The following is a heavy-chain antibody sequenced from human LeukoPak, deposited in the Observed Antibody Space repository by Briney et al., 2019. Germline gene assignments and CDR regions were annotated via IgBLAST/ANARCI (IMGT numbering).Heavy chain of an antibody. D-gene: IGHD3-22*01. V-gene: IGHV3-48*03. CDR2: IGRSGSPI. Sequence: GGSLRLSCAASGFTFRNYEMIWVRQAPGKGLEWVSYIGRSGSPIYYEDSVKGRFTISRDNAKNSLFLQMNSLKTEDTAFYYCAKGARSSSGYTTDWGQGILVTVSS. CDR1: GFTFRNYE. J-gene: IGHJ4*02. CDR3: AKGARSSSGYTTD.